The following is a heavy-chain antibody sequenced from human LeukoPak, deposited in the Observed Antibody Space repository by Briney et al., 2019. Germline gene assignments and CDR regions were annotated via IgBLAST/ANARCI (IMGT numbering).Heavy chain of an antibody. Sequence: PSETLSLTCAASGYSISSGYYWGWLRPPPGKGLEWIGSIYYSGNTYYNPSLKSRVTISVDTSRKQFSLKLSSVTAADTAVYYCARHAGSYYTYNFDYWGQGTLVTVSS. D-gene: IGHD3-22*01. CDR1: GYSISSGYY. V-gene: IGHV4-38-2*01. CDR2: IYYSGNT. J-gene: IGHJ4*02. CDR3: ARHAGSYYTYNFDY.